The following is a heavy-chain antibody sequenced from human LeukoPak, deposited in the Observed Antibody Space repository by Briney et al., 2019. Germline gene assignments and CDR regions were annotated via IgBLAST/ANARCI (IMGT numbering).Heavy chain of an antibody. D-gene: IGHD4-17*01. CDR3: ARRFAVNPRYAFDI. CDR2: VYYTGST. Sequence: SETLSLTCTVSAGSISTYYWSWIRQPPGKGLEWIGSVYYTGSTNYNPSLKSRVTISIDTSKNQFSLKLSSVAAADTAVYYCARRFAVNPRYAFDIWGQGTMVTVSS. J-gene: IGHJ3*02. CDR1: AGSISTYY. V-gene: IGHV4-59*08.